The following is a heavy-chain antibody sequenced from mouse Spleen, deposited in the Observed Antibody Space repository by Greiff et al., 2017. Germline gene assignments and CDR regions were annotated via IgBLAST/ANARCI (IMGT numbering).Heavy chain of an antibody. Sequence: EVKLVESGGGLVQPGGSLKLSCAASGFPFSSYGMSWVRQTPDKRLELVATINSNGGSTYYPDSVKGRFTISRDNAQNTLYLQMSSLKSEDTAMYYCARDRDHYCGYSFAYGGQGTLVTVSA. J-gene: IGHJ3*01. CDR2: INSNGGST. CDR1: GFPFSSYG. D-gene: IGHD1-2*01. V-gene: IGHV5-6-3*01. CDR3: ARDRDHYCGYSFAY.